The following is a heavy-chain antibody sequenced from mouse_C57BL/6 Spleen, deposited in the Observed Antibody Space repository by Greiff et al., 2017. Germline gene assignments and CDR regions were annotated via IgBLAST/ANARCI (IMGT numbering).Heavy chain of an antibody. J-gene: IGHJ4*01. V-gene: IGHV6-3*01. CDR3: TKLLRSYYYAMDY. CDR2: IRLKSDNYAT. Sequence: EVKLEESGGGLVQPGGSMKLSCVASGFTFSNYWMNWVRQSPEKGLEWVAQIRLKSDNYATHYAESVKGRFTISRDDSKSSVYLQMNNLRAEDTGIYYCTKLLRSYYYAMDYWGQGTSVTVSS. CDR1: GFTFSNYW. D-gene: IGHD1-1*01.